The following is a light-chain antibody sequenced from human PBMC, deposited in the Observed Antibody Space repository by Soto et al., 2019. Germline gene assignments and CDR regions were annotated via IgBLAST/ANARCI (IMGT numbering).Light chain of an antibody. J-gene: IGLJ1*01. CDR2: EGS. V-gene: IGLV2-23*01. CDR1: SSDVGSYNL. Sequence: QSALTQPASVSGSPGQSITISCTGTSSDVGSYNLVSWYQQDPGKAPKPMIYEGSKRPSGVSNRFSGSKSGNTASLTISGLQAEDEADYYCCSYAGSSAYVFGTGTQLTVL. CDR3: CSYAGSSAYV.